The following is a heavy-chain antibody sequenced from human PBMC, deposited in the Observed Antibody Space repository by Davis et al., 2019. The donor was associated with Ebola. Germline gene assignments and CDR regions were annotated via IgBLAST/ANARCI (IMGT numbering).Heavy chain of an antibody. D-gene: IGHD3-16*01. CDR2: IDYSGST. J-gene: IGHJ4*02. CDR1: GGSITSSTYF. V-gene: IGHV4-39*07. CDR3: TSRPIRSVSGGLDS. Sequence: PGGSLRLSCAVSGGSITSSTYFWAWIRQPPGKGLEWIGNIDYSGSTHYSPSLKSRVTISLDTSKSQVSLRLTSVTAAETAMYYCTSRPIRSVSGGLDSWGQGTLVIVSS.